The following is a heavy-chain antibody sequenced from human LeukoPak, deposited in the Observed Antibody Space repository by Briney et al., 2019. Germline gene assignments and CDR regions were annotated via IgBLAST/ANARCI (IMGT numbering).Heavy chain of an antibody. J-gene: IGHJ5*02. CDR1: WFSLSTSGMC. CDR3: ARIYVDTAMGNNWFDP. CDR2: IDWDDDK. D-gene: IGHD5-18*01. V-gene: IGHV2-70*11. Sequence: ESGPTLVNPTQTLTLTCTFSWFSLSTSGMCVSWIRQPPGKALEWLARIDWDDDKYYSTSLKTRLTISKDTSKNQVVLTMTNMYPVDTATYYCARIYVDTAMGNNWFDPWGQGTLVTVSS.